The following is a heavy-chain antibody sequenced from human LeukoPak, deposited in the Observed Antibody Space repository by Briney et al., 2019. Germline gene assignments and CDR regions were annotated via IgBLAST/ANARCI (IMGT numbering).Heavy chain of an antibody. Sequence: PSETLSLTCTVSGGSISGGGYYWSWIRQHPGKGLEWIGYIYYSGSTYYNPSLKSRVTISVDTSKNQFSLKLSSVTAADTAVYYCARDLRNEVXGXXXFDLWGRXTLVTVS. CDR3: ARDLRNEVXGXXXFDL. J-gene: IGHJ2*01. CDR1: GGSISGGGYY. V-gene: IGHV4-31*03. D-gene: IGHD1-14*01. CDR2: IYYSGST.